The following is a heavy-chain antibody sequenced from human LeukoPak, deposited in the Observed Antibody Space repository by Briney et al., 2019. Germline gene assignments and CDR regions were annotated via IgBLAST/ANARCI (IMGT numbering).Heavy chain of an antibody. CDR1: GLAFSYYN. D-gene: IGHD6-13*01. V-gene: IGHV3-13*04. CDR3: ATGGAPAGYAYHL. J-gene: IGHJ3*01. Sequence: GGSLRLSCVASGLAFSYYNMHWVRQPTGKGLEWVSAIGTAGDTYYPDSVKGRFTISRENARKSLYLQMNNLRVGDTAVYYCATGGAPAGYAYHLWGQGTMVTVSS. CDR2: IGTAGDT.